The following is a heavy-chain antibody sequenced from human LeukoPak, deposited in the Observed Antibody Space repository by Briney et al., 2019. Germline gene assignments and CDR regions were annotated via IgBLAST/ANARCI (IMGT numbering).Heavy chain of an antibody. CDR2: MYSGGTA. D-gene: IGHD6-19*01. J-gene: IGHJ1*01. Sequence: GGSLRLSCAASDFLVNSKYMSWIRQAPGKELEWVSVMYSGGTAFYSDSVRGRFTISRDNSKNTLYLQMNSLRAEDTAVYYCARGGYSSGWYKISAEYFQHWGQGTLVTVSS. CDR1: DFLVNSKY. V-gene: IGHV3-66*02. CDR3: ARGGYSSGWYKISAEYFQH.